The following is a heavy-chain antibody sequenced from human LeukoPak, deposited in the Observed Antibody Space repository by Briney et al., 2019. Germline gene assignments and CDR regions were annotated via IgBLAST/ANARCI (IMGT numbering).Heavy chain of an antibody. CDR2: INHAGTT. D-gene: IGHD3-10*01. J-gene: IGHJ4*02. CDR1: GGSFTYYY. CDR3: ARARGAVTIDY. Sequence: PSETLSLTCALYGGSFTYYYWTWIRQPPGKGLEWIGEINHAGTTDYNPSLKSRVTISVDTSKNQFSLKLSSVTAADTAVYYCARARGAVTIDYWGQGTLVTVSS. V-gene: IGHV4-34*01.